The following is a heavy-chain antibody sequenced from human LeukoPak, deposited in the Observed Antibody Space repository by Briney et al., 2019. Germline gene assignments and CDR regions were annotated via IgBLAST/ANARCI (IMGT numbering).Heavy chain of an antibody. CDR3: VRDMVHSGYFEY. V-gene: IGHV1-46*01. D-gene: IGHD3-10*01. Sequence: ASVKVSCKASGYTFTSYYMHWVRQAPGQGLEWMGIINPSGGSTSYAQKFQGRVTMTRDMSTSTVYMELSSLRSEDTAVYYCVRDMVHSGYFEYWGQGTLVTVSS. CDR2: INPSGGST. CDR1: GYTFTSYY. J-gene: IGHJ1*01.